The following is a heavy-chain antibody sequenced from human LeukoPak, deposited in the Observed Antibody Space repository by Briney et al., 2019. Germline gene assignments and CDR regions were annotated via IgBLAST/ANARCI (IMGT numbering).Heavy chain of an antibody. CDR3: ARSEVHYDFWSGYSQHYYGMDV. D-gene: IGHD3-3*01. J-gene: IGHJ6*02. Sequence: GGSLRLSCAASGFTFSSYAMHWVRQAPGKGLEYVSAISSNGGSTYYASSVKGRFTISRDNSKNTLYLQMGSLRAEDMAAYYCARSEVHYDFWSGYSQHYYGMDVWGQGTTVTVSS. V-gene: IGHV3-64*01. CDR1: GFTFSSYA. CDR2: ISSNGGST.